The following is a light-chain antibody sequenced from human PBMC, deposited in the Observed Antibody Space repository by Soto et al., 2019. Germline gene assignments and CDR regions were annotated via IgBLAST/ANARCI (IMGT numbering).Light chain of an antibody. CDR1: QSVFYSSNNNNY. J-gene: IGKJ1*01. CDR2: WAS. V-gene: IGKV4-1*01. CDR3: QQYYSAPQT. Sequence: DIVMTQSPDSLAVSLGERATINCKSSQSVFYSSNNNNYLAWYQQKPGQPPKLLIYWASTRESGVPDRFSGSGSGTDFSGGVGGGGGEDVAVYYCQQYYSAPQTFGQGTKVEIK.